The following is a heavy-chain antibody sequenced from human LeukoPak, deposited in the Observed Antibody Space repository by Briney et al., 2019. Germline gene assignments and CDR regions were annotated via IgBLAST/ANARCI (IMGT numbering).Heavy chain of an antibody. CDR3: ARVAAAGTVFDY. CDR1: GGSISSYY. J-gene: IGHJ4*02. CDR2: IYYSGST. V-gene: IGHV4-59*08. D-gene: IGHD6-13*01. Sequence: SETLSLTCTVSGGSISSYYWSWIRQPPGKGLEWIGYIYYSGSTNYNPSLKSRVTISVDTSKNQFSLKLSSVTAADTAVYYCARVAAAGTVFDYWGQGTLVTVSS.